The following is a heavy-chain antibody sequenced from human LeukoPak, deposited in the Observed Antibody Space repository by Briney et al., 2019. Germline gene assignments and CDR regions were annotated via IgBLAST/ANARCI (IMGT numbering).Heavy chain of an antibody. CDR2: IYYSGST. CDR3: ARQKDQLLFYYYYMDV. J-gene: IGHJ6*03. V-gene: IGHV4-39*01. Sequence: SETLSLTCTVSGGSISSSSYYWGWIRQPPGKGLEWIGSIYYSGSTYYNPSLKSRVTISVDTSKNQFSLKLSSVTAADTAVYYCARQKDQLLFYYYYMDVWGKGTTVTVSS. CDR1: GGSISSSSYY. D-gene: IGHD2-2*01.